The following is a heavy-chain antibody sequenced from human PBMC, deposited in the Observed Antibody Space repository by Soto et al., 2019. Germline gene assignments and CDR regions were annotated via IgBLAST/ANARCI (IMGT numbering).Heavy chain of an antibody. Sequence: QVQLQESGPGLVKPSQTLSLTCTVSGGSISSGDYYWSWIRQPPGKGLGGLGYIYYRGSTYYNPSLKSRVTISVDTSKNQFSLKLSSVTAADTAVYYCARGTYYYDSSGYYSYNWFDPWGQGTLVTVSS. J-gene: IGHJ5*02. CDR2: IYYRGST. CDR1: GGSISSGDYY. CDR3: ARGTYYYDSSGYYSYNWFDP. V-gene: IGHV4-30-4*01. D-gene: IGHD3-22*01.